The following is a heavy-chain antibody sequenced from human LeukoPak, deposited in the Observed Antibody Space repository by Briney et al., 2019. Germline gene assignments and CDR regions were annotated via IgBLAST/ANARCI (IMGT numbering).Heavy chain of an antibody. Sequence: GASVKASCKASGYTFTGYYMHWVRQAPGQGLEWMGWINPNSGGTNYAQKFQGRVTMTRDTSISTAYMELSRLRSDGTAVYYCARDGEYYYEGSYMDVWGKGTTVTVSS. D-gene: IGHD3-22*01. J-gene: IGHJ6*03. CDR3: ARDGEYYYEGSYMDV. V-gene: IGHV1-2*02. CDR1: GYTFTGYY. CDR2: INPNSGGT.